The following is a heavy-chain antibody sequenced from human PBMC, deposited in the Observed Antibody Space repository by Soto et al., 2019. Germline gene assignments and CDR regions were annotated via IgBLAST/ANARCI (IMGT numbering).Heavy chain of an antibody. Sequence: VGSLRPSYESSGFTVSTNYMSWVRQAPGKGLEWVSVIYSGGSTYYADSVKGRFTISRDNSENTLYLQMNSLRAEDTAVYYCARTCSGGTCSFDYWGQGT. CDR1: GFTVSTNY. J-gene: IGHJ4*02. CDR3: ARTCSGGTCSFDY. V-gene: IGHV3-66*01. CDR2: IYSGGST. D-gene: IGHD2-15*01.